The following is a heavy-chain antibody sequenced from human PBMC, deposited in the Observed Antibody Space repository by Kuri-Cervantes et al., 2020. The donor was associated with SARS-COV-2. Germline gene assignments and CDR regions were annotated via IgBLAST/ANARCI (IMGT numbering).Heavy chain of an antibody. V-gene: IGHV4-59*01. CDR1: GDSISSYY. Sequence: GSLRLSCTVSGDSISSYYWNWIRQPPGKGLEWIWYIYYSCSTNYNPSLKSRVTISLNTSKNQFSLKLSSVTAADTAVYYGARGGGYDYPHYWGQGTLVTVSS. CDR3: ARGGGYDYPHY. J-gene: IGHJ4*02. CDR2: IYYSCST. D-gene: IGHD3-16*01.